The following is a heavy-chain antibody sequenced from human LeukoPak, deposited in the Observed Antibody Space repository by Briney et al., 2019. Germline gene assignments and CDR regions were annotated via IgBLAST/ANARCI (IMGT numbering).Heavy chain of an antibody. J-gene: IGHJ4*02. Sequence: ASVKVSCKASGYSFTSYGISWVRQAPGQGLEWMGWISAYNGNTNFAQKLQSRVTMTTDTSTSTAYMELRSLRSDDTAVYYCARISEMNYYDSSGYYLGSDYWGQGTLVTVSS. CDR2: ISAYNGNT. D-gene: IGHD3-22*01. CDR1: GYSFTSYG. CDR3: ARISEMNYYDSSGYYLGSDY. V-gene: IGHV1-18*01.